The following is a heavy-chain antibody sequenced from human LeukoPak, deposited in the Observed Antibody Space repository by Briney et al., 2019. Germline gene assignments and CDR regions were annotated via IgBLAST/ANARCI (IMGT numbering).Heavy chain of an antibody. D-gene: IGHD3-3*01. J-gene: IGHJ4*02. Sequence: ASVKVSCKASGYTFTTYAINWVRQAPGQGLEWMGWISAHNGNTNYAQKLQGRVTMTTETSTSTAYMELRSLRSGDTAIYYCARGGADYDIWSGHYLGYWGREPWSPSPQ. V-gene: IGHV1-18*01. CDR3: ARGGADYDIWSGHYLGY. CDR2: ISAHNGNT. CDR1: GYTFTTYA.